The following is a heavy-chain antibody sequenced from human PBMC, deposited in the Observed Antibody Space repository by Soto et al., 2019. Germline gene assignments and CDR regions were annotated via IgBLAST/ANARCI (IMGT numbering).Heavy chain of an antibody. CDR2: ISAHNGNT. J-gene: IGHJ4*02. V-gene: IGHV1-18*01. CDR1: GYAFTTYG. Sequence: QVHLVQSGAEVKKPGASVKVSCKGSGYAFTTYGITWVRQAPGQGLEWMGWISAHNGNTNYAQKLQGRVTVTRDTSPSTPYMELRSLRSDDTAVYYCARGRYGDYGGQGALVTVSS. D-gene: IGHD1-1*01. CDR3: ARGRYGDY.